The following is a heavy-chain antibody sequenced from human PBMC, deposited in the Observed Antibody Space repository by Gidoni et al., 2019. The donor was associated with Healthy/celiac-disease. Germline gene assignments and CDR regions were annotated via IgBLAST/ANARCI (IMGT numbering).Heavy chain of an antibody. D-gene: IGHD3-10*01. CDR1: GYTFTSYG. V-gene: IGHV1-18*01. CDR3: AREVTMVRGVTYNGFDH. CDR2: ISAYNGNT. Sequence: QVQLVQSGAEVKKPGASVKVSCKASGYTFTSYGISWVRQAPGQGLEWMGWISAYNGNTNYAQKRQGRVTMTTDTSTSTAYMERRRLRSDDTAVYYCAREVTMVRGVTYNGFDHWGQGTLVTVSS. J-gene: IGHJ5*02.